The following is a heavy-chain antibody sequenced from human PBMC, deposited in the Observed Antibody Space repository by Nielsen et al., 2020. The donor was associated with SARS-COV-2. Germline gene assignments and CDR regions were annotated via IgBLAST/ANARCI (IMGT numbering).Heavy chain of an antibody. CDR2: ITPIGGTT. CDR3: AREWDDYESSAYDL. D-gene: IGHD3-22*01. V-gene: IGHV1-46*01. J-gene: IGHJ4*02. CDR1: GYTFTNNY. Sequence: ASVKVSCKASGYTFTNNYMHWVRQAPGQGLEWVGIITPIGGTTTYARKFQGRVTMTRDTSTSTVYMELSSLRSEDTAVYYCAREWDDYESSAYDLWGQGTPVTV.